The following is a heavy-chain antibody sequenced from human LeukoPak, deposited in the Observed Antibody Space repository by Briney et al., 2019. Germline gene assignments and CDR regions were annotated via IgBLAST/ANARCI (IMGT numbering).Heavy chain of an antibody. D-gene: IGHD6-6*01. J-gene: IGHJ4*02. Sequence: ASVKVSCKVSGYTLTELSMHWVRQAPGKGLEWMGGFDPEDGETIYAQKFQGRVTMTEDTSTDTAYMELSSLRSEDTAVYYCATDTRNSSSPDYWGQGTLVTVSS. CDR3: ATDTRNSSSPDY. CDR1: GYTLTELS. V-gene: IGHV1-24*01. CDR2: FDPEDGET.